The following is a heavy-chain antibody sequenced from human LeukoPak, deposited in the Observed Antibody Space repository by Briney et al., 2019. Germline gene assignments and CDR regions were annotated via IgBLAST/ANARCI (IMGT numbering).Heavy chain of an antibody. D-gene: IGHD6-13*01. CDR3: ARVAAVPYNWFDP. CDR1: GGSISSGSYY. J-gene: IGHJ5*02. V-gene: IGHV4-61*02. Sequence: PSETLSLTCTVSGGSISSGSYYWSWIRQPAGKGLEWIGRIYTSGSTNYNPSLKSRVTISVDTSKNQFSLKLSSVTAADTAVYYCARVAAVPYNWFDPWGQGTLVTVSS. CDR2: IYTSGST.